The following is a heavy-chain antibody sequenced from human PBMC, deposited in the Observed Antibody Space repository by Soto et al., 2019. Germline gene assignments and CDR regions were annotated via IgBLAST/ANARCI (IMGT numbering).Heavy chain of an antibody. D-gene: IGHD2-2*01. CDR3: VRDPQRNDP. CDR2: ISASNGNR. J-gene: IGHJ5*02. Sequence: QVQLVQSGAEVKKPGASVKVSCKASGYDFSSYGISWVRQAPGQGLEWMGWISASNGNRDYAQQFQGRVTMTSDTSRTTAYMQLRSLRSDDTAVYYCVRDPQRNDPWGQGTLVNVSS. CDR1: GYDFSSYG. V-gene: IGHV1-18*04.